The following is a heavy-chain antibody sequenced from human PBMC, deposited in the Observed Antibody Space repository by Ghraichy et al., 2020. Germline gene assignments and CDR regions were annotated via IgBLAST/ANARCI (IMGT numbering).Heavy chain of an antibody. CDR2: ISGNSDTT. J-gene: IGHJ3*01. Sequence: GGSLRLSRAASGFTFITYGMSWVRQAPGKGLEWVSAISGNSDTTHYAHSVKGRFTISRDSSKNILYMQMNSLRAEDTAVYYCARDSFNYNAKNEDGFDVWGQGTMVTVSS. V-gene: IGHV3-23*01. D-gene: IGHD1-14*01. CDR1: GFTFITYG. CDR3: ARDSFNYNAKNEDGFDV.